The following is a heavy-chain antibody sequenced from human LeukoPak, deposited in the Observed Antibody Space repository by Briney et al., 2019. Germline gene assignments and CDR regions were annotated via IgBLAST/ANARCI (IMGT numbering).Heavy chain of an antibody. J-gene: IGHJ4*02. CDR3: ASAEGEPSLLDY. Sequence: GGSLRLSXAASGFTFSSYSMNWVRQAPGKGLEWLSSISSSSSYIYYADSVKGRFTISRDNAKNSLYLQMNSLRAEDTALYYCASAEGEPSLLDYWGQGTLVTVSS. CDR1: GFTFSSYS. CDR2: ISSSSSYI. D-gene: IGHD3-16*01. V-gene: IGHV3-21*01.